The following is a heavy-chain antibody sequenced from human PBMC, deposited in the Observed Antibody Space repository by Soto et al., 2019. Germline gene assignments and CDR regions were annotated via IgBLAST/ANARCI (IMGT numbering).Heavy chain of an antibody. V-gene: IGHV4-61*01. Sequence: SETLSLTCTVSGGSVSSGNFLWSWIRQPPGTGLEWVGYVYNSRSTKYNPSLKSRVTISVDTSRNPFTLKMNSVTAADTAVYYCARGLVVTSCFDYWGQGTLVTVSS. CDR3: ARGLVVTSCFDY. CDR1: GGSVSSGNFL. J-gene: IGHJ4*02. CDR2: VYNSRST. D-gene: IGHD2-15*01.